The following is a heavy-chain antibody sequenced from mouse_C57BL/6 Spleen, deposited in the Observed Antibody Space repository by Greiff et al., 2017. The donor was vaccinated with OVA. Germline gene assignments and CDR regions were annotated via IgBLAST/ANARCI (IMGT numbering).Heavy chain of an antibody. J-gene: IGHJ3*01. D-gene: IGHD2-1*01. Sequence: VQLQQSGPELVKPGASVKIPCKASGYTFTDYNMDWVKQSHGKSLEWIGDINPNNGGTIYNQKFKGKATLTVDKSSSTAYMELRSLTSEDTAVYYCARTLYYGNYPFAYWGQGTLVTVSA. V-gene: IGHV1-18*01. CDR3: ARTLYYGNYPFAY. CDR2: INPNNGGT. CDR1: GYTFTDYN.